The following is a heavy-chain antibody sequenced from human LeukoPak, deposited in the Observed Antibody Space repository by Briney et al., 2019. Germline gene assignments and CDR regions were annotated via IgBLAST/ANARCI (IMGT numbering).Heavy chain of an antibody. D-gene: IGHD3-9*01. CDR3: ARLRYFGWLSYGEYYFDY. J-gene: IGHJ4*02. CDR2: IYYSGST. CDR1: GGSISSYY. Sequence: PSETLSLTCTVSGGSISSYYWSWIRQPPGKGLEWIGYIYYSGSTNYNPSLKSRVTISVDTSKNQFSLKLSSVTAADTAVYYCARLRYFGWLSYGEYYFDYWGQGTLVTVSS. V-gene: IGHV4-59*08.